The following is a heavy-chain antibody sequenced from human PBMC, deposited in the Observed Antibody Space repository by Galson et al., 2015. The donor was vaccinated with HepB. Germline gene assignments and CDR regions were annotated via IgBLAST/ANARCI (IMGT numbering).Heavy chain of an antibody. CDR1: GFTFSNAW. CDR3: TTAPHSYYYDSSGYTPFDY. J-gene: IGHJ4*02. D-gene: IGHD3-22*01. V-gene: IGHV3-15*07. CDR2: IKSKTDGGTT. Sequence: SLRLSCAASGFTFSNAWMNWVRQAPGKGLEWVGRIKSKTDGGTTDYAAPVKGRFTISRDDSKNTLYLQMNSLKTEDTAVYYCTTAPHSYYYDSSGYTPFDYWGQGTLVTVSS.